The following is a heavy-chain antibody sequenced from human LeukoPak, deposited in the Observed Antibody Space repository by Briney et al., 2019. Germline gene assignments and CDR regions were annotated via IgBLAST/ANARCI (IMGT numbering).Heavy chain of an antibody. D-gene: IGHD6-13*01. CDR1: GDSVSSTSAA. J-gene: IGHJ4*02. V-gene: IGHV6-1*01. Sequence: SQTLSLTCAISGDSVSSTSAAWNWIRLSPSRGLEWLGRTYYRSKWYSDYGASVKSRTTINPDTSKNQFSLQLNSVTPEDTAVYYCARYTSTWYLDYWGQGTLVTVSS. CDR3: ARYTSTWYLDY. CDR2: TYYRSKWYS.